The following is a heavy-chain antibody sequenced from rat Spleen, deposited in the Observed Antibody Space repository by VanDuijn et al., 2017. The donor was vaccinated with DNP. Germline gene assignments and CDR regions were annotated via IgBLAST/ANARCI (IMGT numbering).Heavy chain of an antibody. Sequence: EVQLVESGGGLVQPGRSLKLSCAASGLTFSDYNMAWVRQAPKKGLEWVAIISHTDSRSYYPDSVKGRFTISRDNAKSSLYLQMNSLKSEDTATYYCARESQYRFDYWGQGVMVTVSS. CDR2: ISHTDSRS. CDR1: GLTFSDYN. V-gene: IGHV5-7*01. D-gene: IGHD1-1*01. CDR3: ARESQYRFDY. J-gene: IGHJ2*01.